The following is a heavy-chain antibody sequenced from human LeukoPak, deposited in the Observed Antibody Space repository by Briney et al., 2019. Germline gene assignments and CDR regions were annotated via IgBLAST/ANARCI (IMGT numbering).Heavy chain of an antibody. CDR2: ISGDGGST. D-gene: IGHD2-15*01. CDR1: GFTFDDYA. V-gene: IGHV3-43*02. CDR3: AKELYCSGGSCYPPAHYYYGMDV. Sequence: PGGSLRLSCAASGFTFDDYAMHWVRQAPGKGLEWVSLISGDGGSTYYVDSVKGRFTISRDNSKNSLYLQMNSLRTEDTALYYCAKELYCSGGSCYPPAHYYYGMDVWGQGTTVTVSS. J-gene: IGHJ6*02.